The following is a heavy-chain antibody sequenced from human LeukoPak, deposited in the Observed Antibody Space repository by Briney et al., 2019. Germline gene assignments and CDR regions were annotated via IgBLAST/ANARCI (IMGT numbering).Heavy chain of an antibody. D-gene: IGHD2-21*02. CDR2: IYTGGGT. J-gene: IGHJ4*02. CDR1: GFSISHYY. Sequence: GGSLRLSCAASGFSISHYYMTWVRQTPGKGLDWVSVIYTGGGTNYGDFVKGRFTISRDNSKNTLYLQMNSLRADDTAIYYCARGQAYCGADCYSDWGQGTLVTVSS. CDR3: ARGQAYCGADCYSD. V-gene: IGHV3-66*01.